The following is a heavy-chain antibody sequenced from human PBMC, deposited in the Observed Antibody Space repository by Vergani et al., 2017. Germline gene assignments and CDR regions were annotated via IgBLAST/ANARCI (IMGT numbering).Heavy chain of an antibody. CDR1: GGSISSYY. J-gene: IGHJ4*02. CDR3: AKDRSRYCSSTSCLTLFDY. V-gene: IGHV4-59*01. CDR2: IYYSGST. Sequence: QVQLQQWGAGLLKPSQTLSLTCTVSGGSISSYYWSWIRQPPGKGLEWIGYIYYSGSTNYNPSLKSRVTISVDTSKNQFSLKLSSVTAADTAVYYCAKDRSRYCSSTSCLTLFDYWGQGTLVTVSS. D-gene: IGHD2-2*01.